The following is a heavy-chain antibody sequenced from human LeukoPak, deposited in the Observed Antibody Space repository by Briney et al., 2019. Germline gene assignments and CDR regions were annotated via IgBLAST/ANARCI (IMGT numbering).Heavy chain of an antibody. Sequence: PSETLSLTCTVSGGSISSYYWSWIRQPAGKGLEWIGGIYTSGSTNYNPSLKSRVTMSVDTSKNQFSLKLSSVTAADTAVYYCARAPGFYYDSSGYRQYYYYYMDVWGKGTTVTVSS. CDR3: ARAPGFYYDSSGYRQYYYYYMDV. CDR2: IYTSGST. D-gene: IGHD3-22*01. CDR1: GGSISSYY. V-gene: IGHV4-4*07. J-gene: IGHJ6*03.